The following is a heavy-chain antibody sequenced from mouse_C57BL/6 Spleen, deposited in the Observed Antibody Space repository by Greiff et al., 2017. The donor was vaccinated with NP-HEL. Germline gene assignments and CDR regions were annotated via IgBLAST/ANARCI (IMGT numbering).Heavy chain of an antibody. CDR3: ARPGSSYPYFDV. D-gene: IGHD1-1*01. CDR1: GYTFTSYW. CDR2: IDPSDSET. J-gene: IGHJ1*03. Sequence: QVQLQQPGAELVRPGSSVKLSCKASGYTFTSYWMHWVKQRPIQGLEWIGNIDPSDSETHYNQKFKDKATLTVDKSSSTAYMQLSSLTSEDSAVYYCARPGSSYPYFDVWGTGTTVTVSS. V-gene: IGHV1-52*01.